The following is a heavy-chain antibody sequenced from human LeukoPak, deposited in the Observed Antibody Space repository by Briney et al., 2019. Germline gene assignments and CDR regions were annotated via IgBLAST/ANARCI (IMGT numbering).Heavy chain of an antibody. CDR2: MNKDGSEK. Sequence: PGGSLRLSCATSGFTFSISWMTWVRQAPGKGLEWVAFMNKDGSEKNCVDSVQGRFTISRDDAKNSLFLQMNSLRAEDTAVYYCARGGVSGGFDYWSQGTLVTVSS. CDR3: ARGGVSGGFDY. J-gene: IGHJ4*02. V-gene: IGHV3-7*03. CDR1: GFTFSISW. D-gene: IGHD1-26*01.